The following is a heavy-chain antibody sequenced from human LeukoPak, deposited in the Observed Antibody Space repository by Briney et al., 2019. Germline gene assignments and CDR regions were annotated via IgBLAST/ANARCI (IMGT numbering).Heavy chain of an antibody. CDR2: INPNSGGT. CDR1: GYTFTGYY. CDR3: ARSPPDYGGIYYFDY. Sequence: ASVKVSCKASGYTFTGYYMHWVRQAPGQGLEWMGWINPNSGGTNYAQELQGRVTITADESTSTAYMELSSLRSEDTAVYYCARSPPDYGGIYYFDYWGQGTLVTVSS. D-gene: IGHD4-23*01. V-gene: IGHV1-2*02. J-gene: IGHJ4*02.